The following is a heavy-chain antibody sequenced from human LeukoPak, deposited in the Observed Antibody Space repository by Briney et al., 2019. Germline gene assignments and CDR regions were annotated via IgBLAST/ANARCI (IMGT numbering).Heavy chain of an antibody. Sequence: ASVKVSCKTSGYTFTGYYIHWVRQAPGQGLEWMGWINPSSAGTNYAQKFQGRGTMTRDMSISTAYMELSSLRSDDTAVYYCARDLYYYGSGSYYSFDYWGQGTLVTVSS. CDR3: ARDLYYYGSGSYYSFDY. D-gene: IGHD3-10*01. CDR2: INPSSAGT. J-gene: IGHJ4*02. CDR1: GYTFTGYY. V-gene: IGHV1-2*02.